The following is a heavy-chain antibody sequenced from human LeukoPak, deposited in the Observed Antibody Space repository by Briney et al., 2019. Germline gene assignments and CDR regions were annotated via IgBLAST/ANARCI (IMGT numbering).Heavy chain of an antibody. D-gene: IGHD6-19*01. CDR1: GYTFTGYY. J-gene: IGHJ4*02. V-gene: IGHV1-2*02. CDR3: ARDQAVAGSDY. Sequence: ASVKVSCKASGYTFTGYYMHWVRQAPGQGLEWMGWVNPNNGGTNYAQKFQGRVTMTRDTSINTGYMELSRLRSDDTAVYYCARDQAVAGSDYWGQGTLVTVSS. CDR2: VNPNNGGT.